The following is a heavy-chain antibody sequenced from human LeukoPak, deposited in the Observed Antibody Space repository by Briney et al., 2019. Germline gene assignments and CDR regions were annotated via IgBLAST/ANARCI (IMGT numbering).Heavy chain of an antibody. D-gene: IGHD3/OR15-3a*01. J-gene: IGHJ4*02. CDR2: ISMPSSPI. CDR3: ARVVDWNFDL. CDR1: GFTFSSNN. Sequence: GGSLRLSCTASGFTFSSNNFNWVRQSPGKGLDWISFISMPSSPIFYADSMKGRFTTSRDNAKNSLYLQMSSLRAEDTAIYYCARVVDWNFDLWGQGTLVTVSS. V-gene: IGHV3-48*04.